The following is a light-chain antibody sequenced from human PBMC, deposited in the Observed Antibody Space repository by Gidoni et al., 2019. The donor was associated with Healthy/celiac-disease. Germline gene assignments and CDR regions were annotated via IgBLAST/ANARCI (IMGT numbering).Light chain of an antibody. Sequence: SSELTQDPAVSVALVWTVRITCQGDSLRSSYASWYQQNPGQPPVLVIYGKNNRPSGIPDRFSGSSSGNTASLTIPGAQAEDEADYYCNSRDSSGNHVVFGGGTKLTVL. CDR1: SLRSSY. CDR2: GKN. V-gene: IGLV3-19*01. CDR3: NSRDSSGNHVV. J-gene: IGLJ2*01.